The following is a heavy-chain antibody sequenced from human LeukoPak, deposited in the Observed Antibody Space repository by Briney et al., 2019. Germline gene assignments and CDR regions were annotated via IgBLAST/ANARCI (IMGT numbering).Heavy chain of an antibody. Sequence: VASMKVSCKASGYTFTGYYMHWVRQAPGQGLEWMGWINPNSGVTNYAQKFQGRVTMTRDTSISTAYMELSRLRSDDTAVYYCARDLYSSSWGNPFDPWGQGTLVTVSS. CDR1: GYTFTGYY. D-gene: IGHD6-13*01. CDR2: INPNSGVT. V-gene: IGHV1-2*02. CDR3: ARDLYSSSWGNPFDP. J-gene: IGHJ5*02.